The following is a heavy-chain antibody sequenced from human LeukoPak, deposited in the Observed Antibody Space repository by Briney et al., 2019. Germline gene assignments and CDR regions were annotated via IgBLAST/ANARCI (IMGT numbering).Heavy chain of an antibody. CDR2: IWHDGGNK. CDR3: ARGDEYSSSSSYYYYMDV. J-gene: IGHJ6*03. Sequence: GGSLRLSCAASGFTFTNYGMHWVCQAPGKGLEWVAVIWHDGGNKYYADSVKGRFTISRDNSKNTLYLQMNSLRAEDTAVYYCARGDEYSSSSSYYYYMDVWGKGTTVTVSS. V-gene: IGHV3-33*01. D-gene: IGHD6-6*01. CDR1: GFTFTNYG.